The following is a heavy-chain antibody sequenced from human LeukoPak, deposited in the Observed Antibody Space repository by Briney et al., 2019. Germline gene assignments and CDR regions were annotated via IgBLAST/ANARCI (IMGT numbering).Heavy chain of an antibody. J-gene: IGHJ4*02. Sequence: GGSLRLSCSASGFTFSDYWMMWVRQAPGKGLEWVGNIRQDDSEKNYVDSVKGRFTISRDNAKFSLYLQMNSLRAEDTAFYYCARDDPYSGYDYDYWGRGVLVTVSS. V-gene: IGHV3-7*03. D-gene: IGHD5-12*01. CDR2: IRQDDSEK. CDR1: GFTFSDYW. CDR3: ARDDPYSGYDYDY.